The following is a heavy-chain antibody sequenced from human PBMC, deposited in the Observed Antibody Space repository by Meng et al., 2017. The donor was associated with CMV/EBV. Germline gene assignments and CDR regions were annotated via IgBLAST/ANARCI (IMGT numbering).Heavy chain of an antibody. Sequence: ASVKVSCKASGYTFTGYYMHWVRQAPGQGLEWMGWINPNSGGTNYAQKFQGRVTMTRDTSISTAYMELSRLRSDDTAIYYCARSLEYSSLFGIDPWGQGTLVTVSS. CDR3: ARSLEYSSLFGIDP. CDR1: GYTFTGYY. J-gene: IGHJ5*02. V-gene: IGHV1-2*02. CDR2: INPNSGGT. D-gene: IGHD6-6*01.